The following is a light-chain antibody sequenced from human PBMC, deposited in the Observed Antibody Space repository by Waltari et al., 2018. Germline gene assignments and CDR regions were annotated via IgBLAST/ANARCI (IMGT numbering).Light chain of an antibody. CDR2: GAS. V-gene: IGKV3-15*01. Sequence: EIVTTQSPATLAVSRGERATLTCRASQSVNSNLAWYQQKPGQAPRLLIYGASTRATGIPARFSGSGSGTEFTLTISSMQSEDFAVYYCQQYNNWPPDTFGQGTKLDI. CDR3: QQYNNWPPDT. J-gene: IGKJ2*01. CDR1: QSVNSN.